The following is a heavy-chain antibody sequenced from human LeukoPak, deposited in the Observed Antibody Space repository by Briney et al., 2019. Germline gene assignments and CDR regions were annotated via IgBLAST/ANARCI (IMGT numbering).Heavy chain of an antibody. D-gene: IGHD3-3*01. V-gene: IGHV3-23*01. CDR1: GFTFDDYG. CDR2: IRDRGGRT. J-gene: IGHJ6*03. CDR3: AKDLHTTASFGVVITRNYYYYMDV. Sequence: GGSLRLSFAASGFTFDDYGMTWVRQAPGKVLGWVSSIRDRGGRTYYADSVKGRCTLSRDNSKNKMYLQTNSLRAEDPAVYYCAKDLHTTASFGVVITRNYYYYMDVWGKGTTVTVSS.